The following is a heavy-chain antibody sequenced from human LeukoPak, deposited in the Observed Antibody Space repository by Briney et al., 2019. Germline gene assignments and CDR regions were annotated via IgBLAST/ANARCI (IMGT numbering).Heavy chain of an antibody. J-gene: IGHJ4*02. Sequence: GASVKVSCKASGYTFTGYYMHWVRQAPGQGLEWMGIINPSGGSTSYAQKFQGRVTMTRDTSTSTVYMELSSLRSEDTAVYYCARGIGGSYYVGYYFDYWGQGILVTVSS. CDR3: ARGIGGSYYVGYYFDY. CDR2: INPSGGST. V-gene: IGHV1-46*01. D-gene: IGHD1-26*01. CDR1: GYTFTGYY.